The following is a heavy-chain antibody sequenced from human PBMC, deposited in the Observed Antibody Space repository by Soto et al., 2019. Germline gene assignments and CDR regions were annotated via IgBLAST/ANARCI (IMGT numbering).Heavy chain of an antibody. Sequence: GGSLRLSCIASGFTFSSYAMSWVRQAPGKGLKWVSAISGSGASTYYADSVKGRFTISRDNSRNTLFLQMNSLRAEDTAVYYCARDYYKYYDSSGYYRSPAYWGQGTLVTVSS. CDR2: ISGSGAST. J-gene: IGHJ4*02. CDR3: ARDYYKYYDSSGYYRSPAY. CDR1: GFTFSSYA. V-gene: IGHV3-23*01. D-gene: IGHD3-22*01.